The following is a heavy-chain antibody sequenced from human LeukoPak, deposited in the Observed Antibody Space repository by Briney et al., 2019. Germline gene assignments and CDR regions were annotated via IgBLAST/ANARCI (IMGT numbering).Heavy chain of an antibody. CDR2: IHYSGNT. Sequence: SETLSLTCTVSGGSISSSGYFWGWIRQPPGKGLERIGNIHYSGNTYYNPSLKSRVTISVDTSKNQFSLKLTSVAAADTAVYYCATRYCPYSGCNFFPHYWGQGTLVTVSS. CDR1: GGSISSSGYF. CDR3: ATRYCPYSGCNFFPHY. D-gene: IGHD5-12*01. V-gene: IGHV4-39*01. J-gene: IGHJ4*02.